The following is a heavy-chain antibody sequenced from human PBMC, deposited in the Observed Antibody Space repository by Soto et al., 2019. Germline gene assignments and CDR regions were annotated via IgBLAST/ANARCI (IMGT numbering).Heavy chain of an antibody. Sequence: QVPLVESGGGVVQPGRSLRLSCAASGFTFSIYGMHGVRQAPGKGLEWVAVISYEGRNKNYADSVKGRFTISREYLQMNNLRAEDTAVYYCAKDGGEWLLLNWYFDLWGRGTLVTVSS. CDR1: GFTFSIYG. D-gene: IGHD6-19*01. CDR2: ISYEGRNK. J-gene: IGHJ2*01. CDR3: AKDGGEWLLLNWYFDL. V-gene: IGHV3-30*18.